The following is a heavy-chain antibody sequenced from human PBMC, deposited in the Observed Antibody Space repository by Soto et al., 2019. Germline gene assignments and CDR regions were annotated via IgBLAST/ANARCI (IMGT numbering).Heavy chain of an antibody. J-gene: IGHJ4*02. V-gene: IGHV3-48*03. D-gene: IGHD1-20*01. Sequence: PGGSLRLSCAASGFTFSNYEMNWVRQAPGKGLEWVSYISSSGSTIYYADSVKGRFTISRDNAKNSLYLQMYSLRAEDTAAYYCARDGDVYDWNYLDYWGQGTLVTVSS. CDR1: GFTFSNYE. CDR3: ARDGDVYDWNYLDY. CDR2: ISSSGSTI.